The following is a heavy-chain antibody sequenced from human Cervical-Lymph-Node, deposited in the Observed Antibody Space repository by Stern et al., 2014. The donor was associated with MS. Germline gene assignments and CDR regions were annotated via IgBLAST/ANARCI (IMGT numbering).Heavy chain of an antibody. Sequence: QVQLGESGPEVKKPGASVRVSCTTSGYSFVAYFFYWVRQAPGQAPEWMARVNPHSGGTDQAPKFQRRVHLTRHTSDNTTPIDVSRVTSDDTAIYYCARGPKFGAFDVWGQGTIVSVSA. D-gene: IGHD3-16*01. CDR1: GYSFVAYF. CDR3: ARGPKFGAFDV. V-gene: IGHV1-2*06. CDR2: VNPHSGGT. J-gene: IGHJ3*01.